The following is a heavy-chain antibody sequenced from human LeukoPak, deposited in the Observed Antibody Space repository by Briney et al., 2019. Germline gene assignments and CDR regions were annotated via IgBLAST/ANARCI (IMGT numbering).Heavy chain of an antibody. J-gene: IGHJ4*02. CDR1: GGSISSSSYY. D-gene: IGHD2-2*01. V-gene: IGHV4-39*01. Sequence: SETLSLTCTVSGGSISSSSYYWGWIRQPPGQGLEWIGSIYYSGSTYYNPSLRSRVTISVDTSKNQFSLKLSSVTAADTAVYYCARQLGYCSSTSCYADKVDYWGQGTLVTVSS. CDR2: IYYSGST. CDR3: ARQLGYCSSTSCYADKVDY.